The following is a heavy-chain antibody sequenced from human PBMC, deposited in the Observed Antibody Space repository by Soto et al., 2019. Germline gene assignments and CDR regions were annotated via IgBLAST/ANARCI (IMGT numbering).Heavy chain of an antibody. D-gene: IGHD6-13*01. J-gene: IGHJ4*02. Sequence: ASVKVSCKASGGTFSSYAISWVRQAPGQGLEWMGGIIPIFGTANYAQKFQGRVTITADESTSTAYMELSSLRSEDTTVYYCARAVLFGKAAAGDYWGQGTLVTVSS. CDR1: GGTFSSYA. V-gene: IGHV1-69*13. CDR2: IIPIFGTA. CDR3: ARAVLFGKAAAGDY.